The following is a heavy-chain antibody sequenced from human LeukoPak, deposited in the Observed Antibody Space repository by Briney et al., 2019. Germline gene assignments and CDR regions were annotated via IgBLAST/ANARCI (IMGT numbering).Heavy chain of an antibody. CDR2: ISSSSSTI. Sequence: GGSLRLSCAASRFTFNSYRMNWVRQAPGKGLEWVSYISSSSSTIYYADSVKGRFTISRDNAKNSLYLQMNSLRAEDTAVYYCARDYYDFWSGYTSSTPKYYMDVWGKGTTVTVSS. D-gene: IGHD3-3*01. J-gene: IGHJ6*03. V-gene: IGHV3-48*01. CDR1: RFTFNSYR. CDR3: ARDYYDFWSGYTSSTPKYYMDV.